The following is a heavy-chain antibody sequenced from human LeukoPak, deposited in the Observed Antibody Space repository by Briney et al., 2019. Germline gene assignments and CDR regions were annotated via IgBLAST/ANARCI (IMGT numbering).Heavy chain of an antibody. V-gene: IGHV4-34*01. CDR1: GGSFSGYY. CDR2: INHSGST. J-gene: IGHJ3*02. CDR3: ARDLRAIDI. D-gene: IGHD4-17*01. Sequence: SETLSLTCAVYGGSFSGYYWSWIRQPPGKGLEWIGEINHSGSTNYNPSLKSRVTISVDTSKNQFSLKLGSVTAADTAVYYCARDLRAIDIWGQGTMVTVSS.